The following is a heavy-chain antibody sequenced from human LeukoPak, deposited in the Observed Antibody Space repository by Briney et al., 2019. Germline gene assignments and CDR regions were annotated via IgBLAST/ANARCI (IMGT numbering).Heavy chain of an antibody. CDR3: SRQRPSYDILIGFDP. D-gene: IGHD3-9*01. CDR2: INPNSGGT. Sequence: ASVKVSCKASGYTFTGYYMHWVRQAPGQGLEWMGWINPNSGGTNYAQKFQGRVTMTRDTSISTAYMELSRLRSDDTAVYYFSRQRPSYDILIGFDPWGQGTLVTVSS. CDR1: GYTFTGYY. J-gene: IGHJ5*02. V-gene: IGHV1-2*02.